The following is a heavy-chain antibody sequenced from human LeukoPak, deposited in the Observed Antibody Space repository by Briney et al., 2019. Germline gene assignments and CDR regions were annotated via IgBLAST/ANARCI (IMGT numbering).Heavy chain of an antibody. J-gene: IGHJ4*02. CDR1: GYTFTGYY. V-gene: IGHV1-2*02. CDR3: ARGVPLGYCTYGVCYPPYYFDY. Sequence: ASVKVSCKASGYTFTGYYMHWVRQAPGQGLEWMGWINPNSGGTNYAQKFQGRVTMTRDTSISTACMDLSGLSSEDTAVYYCARGVPLGYCTYGVCYPPYYFDYWGQGTLVTASS. D-gene: IGHD2-8*01. CDR2: INPNSGGT.